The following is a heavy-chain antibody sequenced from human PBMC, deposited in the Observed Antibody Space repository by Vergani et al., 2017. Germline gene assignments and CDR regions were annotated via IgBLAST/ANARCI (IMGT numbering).Heavy chain of an antibody. CDR3: ARQVAVAGKWWGPYYYYGMDV. J-gene: IGHJ6*02. CDR1: GFSFSTYW. V-gene: IGHV5-51*01. Sequence: EVMLVQSGAEVKKPGESLKISCKGSGFSFSTYWIGWVRQMPGKGLEWMGLIFPGDSQIRSSLSFQGQVTISADKSISTAYLQWSSLKASDTAMYYCARQVAVAGKWWGPYYYYGMDVWGQGTTVTVSS. CDR2: IFPGDSQI. D-gene: IGHD6-19*01.